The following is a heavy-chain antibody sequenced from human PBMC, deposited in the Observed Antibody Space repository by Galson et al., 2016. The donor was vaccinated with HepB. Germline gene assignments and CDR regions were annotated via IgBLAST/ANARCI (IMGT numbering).Heavy chain of an antibody. CDR3: ARPAGNADDYFPD. J-gene: IGHJ4*02. Sequence: PALVKPTQTLTLTCTVSGFSLSTSKMGVGWIRQPPGKALEWLALIYWDDDKRYSPSLRRRLTVTTDTSRNQVVLTLTNMDPVDTATYHCARPAGNADDYFPDGGQGTLVTGSA. CDR2: IYWDDDK. CDR1: GFSLSTSKMG. V-gene: IGHV2-5*02.